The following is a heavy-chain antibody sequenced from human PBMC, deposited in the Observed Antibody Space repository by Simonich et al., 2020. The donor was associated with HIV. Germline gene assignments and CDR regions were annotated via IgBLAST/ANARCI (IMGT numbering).Heavy chain of an antibody. CDR2: INNSGST. CDR1: GGSFSGYY. D-gene: IGHD5-12*01. Sequence: QVQLQQWGAGLLKPSETLSLTCAVYGGSFSGYYWSWIRQPPGKGLEWIGEINNSGSTNYNPSLKSRVPISVDTSKNQFSLKLSSVTAADTAVYYCAREGYSGYDRGWFDPWGQGNLVTVSS. CDR3: AREGYSGYDRGWFDP. V-gene: IGHV4-34*01. J-gene: IGHJ5*02.